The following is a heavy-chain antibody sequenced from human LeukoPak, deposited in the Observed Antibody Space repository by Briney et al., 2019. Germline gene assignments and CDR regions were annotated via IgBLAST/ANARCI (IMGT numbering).Heavy chain of an antibody. CDR1: GGSFSGYY. J-gene: IGHJ6*02. Sequence: PSETLSLTCAVYGGSFSGYYWSWIRQPPGKGLEWVGEINHSGRTNYNPSLKSRVTISVDTSKNQFSLKLSSVTAADTAVYYCARFPLYGDYYYYYGMDVGGQGTTVTVSS. CDR3: ARFPLYGDYYYYYGMDV. CDR2: INHSGRT. D-gene: IGHD4-17*01. V-gene: IGHV4-34*01.